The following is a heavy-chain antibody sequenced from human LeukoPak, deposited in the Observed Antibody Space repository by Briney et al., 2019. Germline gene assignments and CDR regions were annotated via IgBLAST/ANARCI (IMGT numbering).Heavy chain of an antibody. CDR1: GDSISSYY. Sequence: KPSETLSLTCTVSGDSISSYYWSWIRQPPGKGLEWIGYIFYTGSTNYNPSLKSRVTTSVDTSKNQFSLRLSSVTTADTAVYYCARVLNWYFDFWGRGTLVTVSS. V-gene: IGHV4-59*13. CDR3: ARVLNWYFDF. J-gene: IGHJ2*01. CDR2: IFYTGST.